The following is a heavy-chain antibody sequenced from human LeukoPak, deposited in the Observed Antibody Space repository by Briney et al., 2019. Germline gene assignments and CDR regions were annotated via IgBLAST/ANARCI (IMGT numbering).Heavy chain of an antibody. J-gene: IGHJ1*01. D-gene: IGHD6-13*01. CDR2: IYPMLGVD. CDR1: GGSFSTYA. CDR3: AREGSGNSSPMAF. V-gene: IGHV1-69*04. Sequence: CSVRITCKASGGSFSTYAVSWVRRAPGQGLEWMGRIYPMLGVDNYAQRFQGRVTITADKSTGTAYMELNSLTSEDTAVYYCAREGSGNSSPMAFWAQGTLVPVSS.